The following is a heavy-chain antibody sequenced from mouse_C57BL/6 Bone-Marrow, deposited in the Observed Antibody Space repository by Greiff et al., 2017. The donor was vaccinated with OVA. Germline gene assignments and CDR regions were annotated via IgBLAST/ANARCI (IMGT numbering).Heavy chain of an antibody. V-gene: IGHV1-59*01. CDR1: GYTFTSYW. J-gene: IGHJ2*01. Sequence: QLQLQQPGAELVRPGTSVKLSCKASGYTFTSYWMHWVKQRPGQGLEWIGVIDPSDSYTNYNQKFKGKATLTVDTSSSTAYMQRSSLTSEDSAVYYCARSSTDYFDYWGQGTTLTVSS. CDR3: ARSSTDYFDY. CDR2: IDPSDSYT.